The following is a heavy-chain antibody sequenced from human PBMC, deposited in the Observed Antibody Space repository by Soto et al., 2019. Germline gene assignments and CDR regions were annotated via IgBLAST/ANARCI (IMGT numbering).Heavy chain of an antibody. V-gene: IGHV4-39*01. D-gene: IGHD6-19*01. CDR2: IYYSGST. CDR3: ARHGEYDIGWYLGYYYYGMDV. CDR1: AGSISSSSYY. Sequence: SETLSLTCTVSAGSISSSSYYWGWIRQPPGKGLEWIGSIYYSGSTYYNPSLKSRVTISVDTSKNQSSLKLSSVTAADTAVYYCARHGEYDIGWYLGYYYYGMDVWGQGTTVTVSS. J-gene: IGHJ6*02.